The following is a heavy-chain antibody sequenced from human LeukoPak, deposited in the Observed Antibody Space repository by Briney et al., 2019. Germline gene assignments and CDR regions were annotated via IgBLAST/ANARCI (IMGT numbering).Heavy chain of an antibody. Sequence: ASVKVSCKASGYTFTSYGIIWVRQAPGQGLEWMGWISAYNGNTNYAQKLQGRVTMTTDTSTSTAYMELRSLRSDDTAVYYCARGGAAAEEKVADAFDIWGQGTMVTVSS. V-gene: IGHV1-18*01. CDR3: ARGGAAAEEKVADAFDI. CDR2: ISAYNGNT. CDR1: GYTFTSYG. D-gene: IGHD6-13*01. J-gene: IGHJ3*02.